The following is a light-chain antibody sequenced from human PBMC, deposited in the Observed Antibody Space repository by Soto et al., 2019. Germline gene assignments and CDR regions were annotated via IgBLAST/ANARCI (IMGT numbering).Light chain of an antibody. Sequence: DIQMTQSPSTLSASVGDRVTITCRASQSINSWLAWYQQKPGRAPKLLIYDASSLESGVPSRFSGSGSGTEFTLSISSMQPEDFATYYCQQYKTYWTFGQGTKVDIK. CDR2: DAS. CDR3: QQYKTYWT. V-gene: IGKV1-5*01. J-gene: IGKJ1*01. CDR1: QSINSW.